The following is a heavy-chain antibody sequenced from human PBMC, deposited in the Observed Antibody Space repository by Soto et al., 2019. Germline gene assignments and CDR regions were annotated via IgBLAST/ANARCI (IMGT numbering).Heavy chain of an antibody. Sequence: QVQLQESGPGLVKPSQTLSLTCTVSGGSISSGDYYWSWIRQPPGKGLEWIGYIYYSGSTYYNPSLNSRVTISVATSNNQSYLKLSSVTAADTAVYYCARDHLEGRWFDPWGQGTLVIVSS. D-gene: IGHD1-1*01. J-gene: IGHJ5*02. CDR2: IYYSGST. CDR1: GGSISSGDYY. CDR3: ARDHLEGRWFDP. V-gene: IGHV4-30-4*01.